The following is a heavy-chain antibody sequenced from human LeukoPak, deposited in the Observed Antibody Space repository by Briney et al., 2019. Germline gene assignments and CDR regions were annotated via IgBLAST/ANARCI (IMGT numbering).Heavy chain of an antibody. CDR2: IHQDGNDK. D-gene: IGHD6-19*01. CDR1: GLTFRNYW. V-gene: IGHV3-7*01. J-gene: IGHJ4*02. Sequence: GGSLRLSCAASGLTFRNYWMRWVRKAPGKGLEWVANIHQDGNDKYYVDSVKGRFTISRDNAKSSLSLQMNSLRVDDTAVYYCVSGEYSSGWWFYDYWGQGTLVTVSS. CDR3: VSGEYSSGWWFYDY.